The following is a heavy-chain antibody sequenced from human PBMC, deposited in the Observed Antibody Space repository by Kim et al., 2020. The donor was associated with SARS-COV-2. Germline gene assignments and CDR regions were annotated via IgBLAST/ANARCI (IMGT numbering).Heavy chain of an antibody. V-gene: IGHV1-18*01. CDR3: ARFKWDSSGYSVHGAFDI. D-gene: IGHD3-22*01. J-gene: IGHJ3*02. Sequence: ASVKVSCKASGYTFTSYGISWVRQAPGQGLEWMGWISAYNGNTNYAQKLQGRVTMTTDTSTSTAYMELRSLRSDDTAVYYCARFKWDSSGYSVHGAFDIWGQGTMVTVSS. CDR2: ISAYNGNT. CDR1: GYTFTSYG.